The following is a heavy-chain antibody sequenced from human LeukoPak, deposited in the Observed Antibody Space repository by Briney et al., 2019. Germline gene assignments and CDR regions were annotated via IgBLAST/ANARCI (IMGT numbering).Heavy chain of an antibody. Sequence: PSETLSLTCTVSGGPISDYYWSWIRQPPGKGLEWIGYISYTGSTSYNPSLKSRVTISVDTSKNQFSLKLSSVTAADTAVYYCARDGGGWDVWGQGTTVTVSS. J-gene: IGHJ6*02. CDR2: ISYTGST. CDR1: GGPISDYY. D-gene: IGHD2-15*01. CDR3: ARDGGGWDV. V-gene: IGHV4-59*01.